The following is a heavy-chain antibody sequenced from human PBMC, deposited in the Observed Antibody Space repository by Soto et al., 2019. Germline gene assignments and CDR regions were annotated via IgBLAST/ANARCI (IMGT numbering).Heavy chain of an antibody. J-gene: IGHJ5*02. CDR1: GFTVSSNY. Sequence: PGGSLRLSCAASGFTVSSNYMSWVRQAPGKGLEWVSVIYSGGSTYYADSVKGRFTISRDNSKNTLYLQMNSLRAEDTAVYYCARYWGSSRRNWFDPWGQGTLVTVSS. V-gene: IGHV3-53*01. D-gene: IGHD6-13*01. CDR3: ARYWGSSRRNWFDP. CDR2: IYSGGST.